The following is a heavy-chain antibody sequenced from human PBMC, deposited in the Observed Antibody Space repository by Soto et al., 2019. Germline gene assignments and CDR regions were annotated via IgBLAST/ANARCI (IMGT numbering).Heavy chain of an antibody. J-gene: IGHJ6*02. V-gene: IGHV3-23*01. CDR3: AKGPNMLYYYYGMDV. CDR2: ISGSGGST. CDR1: GFTFSNYA. Sequence: GSLRLSCAASGFTFSNYAISWVRQAPGKWLEWVSAISGSGGSTYYADSVKGRFTISRDNSKNTLYLQTNSLRAEDTAVYYFAKGPNMLYYYYGMDVWGQGTTVTV. D-gene: IGHD3-10*02.